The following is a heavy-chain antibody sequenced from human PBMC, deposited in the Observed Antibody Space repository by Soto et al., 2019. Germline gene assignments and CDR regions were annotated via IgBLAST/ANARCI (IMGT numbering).Heavy chain of an antibody. J-gene: IGHJ4*02. CDR2: ITSSSGTT. CDR3: ARDLNYAFDY. CDR1: GLTFSSYS. V-gene: IGHV3-48*02. Sequence: GGSLRLSCAASGLTFSSYSMNWVRQAPGKGLEWVSYITSSSGTTYADSVKGRFTISRDNAENSLSLQMNSLRDEDTAVYYCARDLNYAFDYWGQGILVTVSS. D-gene: IGHD1-7*01.